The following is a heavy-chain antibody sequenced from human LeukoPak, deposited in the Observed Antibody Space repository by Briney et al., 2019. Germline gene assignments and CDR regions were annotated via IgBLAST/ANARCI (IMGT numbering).Heavy chain of an antibody. CDR1: GLTFSDYY. J-gene: IGHJ6*02. CDR3: AKWSLVNYYGMDV. V-gene: IGHV3-11*01. D-gene: IGHD3-10*01. Sequence: GGSLRLSCAVSGLTFSDYYMSWTRQAPGKGPELVSYISPSGSSIFYVDSVKGRFTISRDNAKNSLYLQMNSLRAEDAAVYYCAKWSLVNYYGMDVWGQGTTVTVSS. CDR2: ISPSGSSI.